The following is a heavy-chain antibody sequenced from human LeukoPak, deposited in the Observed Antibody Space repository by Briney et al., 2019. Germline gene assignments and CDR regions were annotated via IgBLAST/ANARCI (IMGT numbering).Heavy chain of an antibody. CDR1: GFTFSSYW. Sequence: PGGSLRLSCAAPGFTFSSYWRSWVRQAPGKGLEWMANIKQDGREKYYMDSVKGRFTISRDNAKNSLYLQMNSLRAEDTAVYYCARDFGGYDYPPDYWGQGTLVTVSS. V-gene: IGHV3-7*04. J-gene: IGHJ4*02. CDR3: ARDFGGYDYPPDY. CDR2: IKQDGREK. D-gene: IGHD5-12*01.